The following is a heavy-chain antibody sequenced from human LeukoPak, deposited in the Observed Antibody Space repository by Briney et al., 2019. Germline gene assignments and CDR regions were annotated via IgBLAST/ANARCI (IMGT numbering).Heavy chain of an antibody. CDR1: GGSISSYY. J-gene: IGHJ4*02. CDR3: ARGASILGDFDY. D-gene: IGHD3-16*01. CDR2: IYYSGST. V-gene: IGHV4-59*01. Sequence: SETLSLTCTVSGGSISSYYWSWIRQPPGKGLEWIGYIYYSGSTNYNPSLKSRVTISIDTSKNQFSLKLSSVTAADTAVYYCARGASILGDFDYWGQGTLVTVSS.